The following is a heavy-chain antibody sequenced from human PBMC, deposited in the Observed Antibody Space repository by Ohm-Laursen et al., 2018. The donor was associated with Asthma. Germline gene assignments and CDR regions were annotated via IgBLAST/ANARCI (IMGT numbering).Heavy chain of an antibody. CDR1: GFTFSSYG. CDR2: ISYDGSNK. Sequence: SLRLSCSASGFTFSSYGMHWVRQAPGKGLEWVAVISYDGSNKYYADSVKGRFTISRDNSKNTLYLQMNSLRAEDTAVYYCARGGFSGYDFGLDYWGQGTLVTVSS. J-gene: IGHJ4*02. D-gene: IGHD5-12*01. CDR3: ARGGFSGYDFGLDY. V-gene: IGHV3-30*03.